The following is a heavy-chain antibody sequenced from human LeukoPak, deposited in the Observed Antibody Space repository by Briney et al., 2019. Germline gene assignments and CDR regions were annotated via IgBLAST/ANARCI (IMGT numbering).Heavy chain of an antibody. CDR2: IYYSGST. J-gene: IGHJ4*02. D-gene: IGHD3-22*01. CDR3: ARDRRPDSSGYYY. Sequence: SETLSLTCTVSGGSISSSSYYWGWIRQPPGKGLEWIGSIYYSGSTYYNPSLKSRVTISVDTSKNQFSLKLSSVTAADTAVYYCARDRRPDSSGYYYWGQGTLVTVSS. V-gene: IGHV4-39*07. CDR1: GGSISSSSYY.